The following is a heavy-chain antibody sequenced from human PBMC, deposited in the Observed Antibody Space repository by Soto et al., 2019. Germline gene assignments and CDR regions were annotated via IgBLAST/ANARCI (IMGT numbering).Heavy chain of an antibody. V-gene: IGHV1-46*01. J-gene: IGHJ3*01. D-gene: IGHD6-6*01. CDR1: GYTFTDYY. CDR2: INPSGGGT. CDR3: ARTLSIASRRDAFDV. Sequence: ASVKVSCQASGYTFTDYYVQWVRLAPGQGLEWMGIINPSGGGTIYPQKFQGRVTMTRDTSTSTVYMDLSSLTYDDTAVFYCARTLSIASRRDAFDVWGQGTMVTVSS.